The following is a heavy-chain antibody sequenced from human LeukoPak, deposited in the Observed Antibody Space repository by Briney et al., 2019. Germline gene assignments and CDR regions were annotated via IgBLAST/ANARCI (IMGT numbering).Heavy chain of an antibody. CDR1: GFTFSRYG. CDR2: ISYGGSNK. V-gene: IGHV3-30*18. J-gene: IGHJ4*02. Sequence: GGSLRLSCAASGFTFSRYGMHWVRQAPGKGLEWVAVISYGGSNKNYADSVKGRFTISRDNSKNTLYLQMNSLRPENAAVYYCAKERATETRRLDYWGQGTLVTVSS. CDR3: AKERATETRRLDY.